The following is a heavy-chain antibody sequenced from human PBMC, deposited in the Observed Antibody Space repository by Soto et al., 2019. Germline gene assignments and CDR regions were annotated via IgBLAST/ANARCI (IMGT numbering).Heavy chain of an antibody. Sequence: QVQLVQSGAEVKKPGSSVKVFCKASGGTFSSYAFTWVRQAPGQGLEWMGRIIPVFGTTNYAQKFQGRVTTIADESTSTAYMELSSLRSEDTAIYYCARSRATTVAFDIWGQGTLVTVSS. J-gene: IGHJ3*02. CDR3: ARSRATTVAFDI. CDR1: GGTFSSYA. V-gene: IGHV1-69*01. D-gene: IGHD1-1*01. CDR2: IIPVFGTT.